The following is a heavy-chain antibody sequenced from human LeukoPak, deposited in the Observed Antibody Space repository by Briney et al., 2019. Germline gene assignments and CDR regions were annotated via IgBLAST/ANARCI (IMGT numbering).Heavy chain of an antibody. CDR1: GYTFTSYY. CDR2: IIPIFGTA. J-gene: IGHJ3*02. CDR3: ARDLRGRYNWNAFDI. Sequence: SVKVSCKASGYTFTSYYMHWVRQAPGQGLEWMGGIIPIFGTANYAQKFQGRVTITTDESTSTAYMELSSLRSEDTAVYYCARDLRGRYNWNAFDIWGQGTMVTVSS. D-gene: IGHD1-20*01. V-gene: IGHV1-69*05.